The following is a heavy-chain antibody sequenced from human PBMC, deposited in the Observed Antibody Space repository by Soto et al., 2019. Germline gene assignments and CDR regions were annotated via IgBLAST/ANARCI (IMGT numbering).Heavy chain of an antibody. J-gene: IGHJ4*02. CDR3: AGLFGADFGY. CDR2: ISYDGSNK. D-gene: IGHD3-10*02. Sequence: PGGSLRLSCAASGFTFISYGMHWVRQAPCKGLEWVAVISYDGSNKYYADSVKGRFTISRDNSKNTLYLQMNSLRAEDTAVYYCAGLFGADFGYWGQGTLVPVS. V-gene: IGHV3-30*03. CDR1: GFTFISYG.